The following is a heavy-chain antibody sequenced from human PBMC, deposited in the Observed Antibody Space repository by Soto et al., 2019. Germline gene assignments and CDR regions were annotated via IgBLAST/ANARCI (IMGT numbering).Heavy chain of an antibody. Sequence: EVQLLESGGGLVQPGGSLRLSCAASGFTFSSYAMSWVRQAPGKGLEWVSAISGSGGSTYYADSVKGRFTISRDNSKNTLYLQMNGLRAEDTAVYYCAKGYCSGGSCYSLLDYWGQGTLVTVSS. CDR2: ISGSGGST. CDR1: GFTFSSYA. V-gene: IGHV3-23*01. CDR3: AKGYCSGGSCYSLLDY. J-gene: IGHJ4*02. D-gene: IGHD2-15*01.